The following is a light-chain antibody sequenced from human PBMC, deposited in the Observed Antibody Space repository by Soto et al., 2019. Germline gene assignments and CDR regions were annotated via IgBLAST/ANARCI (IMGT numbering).Light chain of an antibody. CDR2: RTS. CDR1: QTVFYSANNRNY. J-gene: IGKJ2*01. CDR3: QQYYGTPYT. Sequence: DIVMTQSPDSLAVSLGERATIHCKSSQTVFYSANNRNYLARCQQKPGQPPKLVLYRTSIQESGVPDRFRGSRSGTDFTLTISSLQAEDVAVYYCQQYYGTPYTFGQGTKLEI. V-gene: IGKV4-1*01.